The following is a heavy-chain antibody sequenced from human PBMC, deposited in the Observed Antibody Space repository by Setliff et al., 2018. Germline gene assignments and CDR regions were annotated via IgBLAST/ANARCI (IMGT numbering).Heavy chain of an antibody. J-gene: IGHJ4*02. CDR1: GYSISNDYF. V-gene: IGHV4-38-2*02. CDR3: AKHRSYFDY. Sequence: SETLSLTCTVSGYSISNDYFWGWIRQPPGKGLEWIGSIYHSGSTSYYPSLKSRVTMSVDTSKNQFSLNLSSVTAADTAVYYCAKHRSYFDYWGQGTLVTVST. CDR2: IYHSGST.